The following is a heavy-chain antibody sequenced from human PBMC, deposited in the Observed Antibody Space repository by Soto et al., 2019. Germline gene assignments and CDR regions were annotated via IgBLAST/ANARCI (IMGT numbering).Heavy chain of an antibody. J-gene: IGHJ5*02. CDR3: ARGDDYGGNSLCVS. Sequence: QVQLVESGGGVVQPGRSLRLSCAASGFTFSSYGMHWVRQAPGKGLEWVAVIWYDGSNKYYADSVKGRFTISRDNSKNTLYLQMNRLGAEDTAVYYCARGDDYGGNSLCVSWGQGTLVTVSS. CDR2: IWYDGSNK. V-gene: IGHV3-33*01. CDR1: GFTFSSYG. D-gene: IGHD4-17*01.